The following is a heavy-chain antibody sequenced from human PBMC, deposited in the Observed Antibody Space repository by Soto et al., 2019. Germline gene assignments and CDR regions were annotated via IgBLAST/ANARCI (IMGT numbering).Heavy chain of an antibody. V-gene: IGHV3-30*03. Sequence: GGSLRLSCAASGFTFSTYAMHWVRRAPGKGLEWVAFISYDGSNVYYADSVRGRFTISRENSKSTLYVQMNSLRPEDTAVYYCAREWYGEWIEVYWGQGTLVTVSS. CDR1: GFTFSTYA. J-gene: IGHJ4*02. CDR2: ISYDGSNV. D-gene: IGHD4-17*01. CDR3: AREWYGEWIEVY.